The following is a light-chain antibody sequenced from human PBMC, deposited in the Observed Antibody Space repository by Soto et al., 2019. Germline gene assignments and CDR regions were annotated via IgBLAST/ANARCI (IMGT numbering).Light chain of an antibody. CDR3: QQTFSTPIT. J-gene: IGKJ5*01. V-gene: IGKV1-39*01. CDR1: QSISSY. CDR2: ATS. Sequence: DIQMTQSPSSLSASVGDRVTITCRASQSISSYLNWYQQRPGKAPEVLIYATSSLQSGVPSRFRGTGSGTDFTLSITSLQPEDFETYYGQQTFSTPITFGHGTRLETK.